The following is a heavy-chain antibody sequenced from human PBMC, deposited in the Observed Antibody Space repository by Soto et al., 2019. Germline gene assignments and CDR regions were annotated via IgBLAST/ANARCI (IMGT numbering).Heavy chain of an antibody. CDR1: GFTFSSYW. V-gene: IGHV3-74*01. CDR2: INSDGSST. Sequence: PVGSLRLSCAASGFTFSSYWMHWVRQAPGKGLVWVSRINSDGSSTSYADSVKGRFTISRDNAKNTLYLQMNSLRAEDTAVYYCARTPGPTYYYDSSGYYDAFDIWGQGTMVTVSS. J-gene: IGHJ3*02. CDR3: ARTPGPTYYYDSSGYYDAFDI. D-gene: IGHD3-22*01.